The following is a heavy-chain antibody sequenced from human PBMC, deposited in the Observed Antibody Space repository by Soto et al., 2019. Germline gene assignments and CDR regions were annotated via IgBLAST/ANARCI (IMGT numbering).Heavy chain of an antibody. D-gene: IGHD2-2*01. CDR2: IWYDGSNK. CDR3: ARVDAGYCSSTSCQFYYYYYYGMDV. V-gene: IGHV3-33*01. J-gene: IGHJ6*02. CDR1: GFTFSSYG. Sequence: PGGSLRLSCAASGFTFSSYGMHWVRQAPGKGLEWVAVIWYDGSNKYYADSVKGRFTISRDNSKNTLYLQMNSLRAEDTAVYYCARVDAGYCSSTSCQFYYYYYYGMDVCGQGTSVTVSS.